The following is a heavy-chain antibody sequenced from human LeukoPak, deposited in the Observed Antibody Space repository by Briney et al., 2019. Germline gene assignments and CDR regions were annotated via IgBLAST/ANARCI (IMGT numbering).Heavy chain of an antibody. V-gene: IGHV3-48*04. J-gene: IGHJ4*02. D-gene: IGHD4-11*01. Sequence: GGSLRLSCAASGFTFSSFSMNWVRQAPGKGLEWVSYISSSGSTIYYADSVKGRFTISRDNAKNSLYLQMNSLRAEDTAVYYCASQFSGDYSNYVPFDYWGQGTLVTVSS. CDR1: GFTFSSFS. CDR3: ASQFSGDYSNYVPFDY. CDR2: ISSSGSTI.